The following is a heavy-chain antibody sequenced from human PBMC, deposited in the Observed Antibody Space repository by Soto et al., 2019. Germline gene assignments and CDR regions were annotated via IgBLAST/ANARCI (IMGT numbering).Heavy chain of an antibody. CDR3: AKDRDYSDYLSYFDY. J-gene: IGHJ4*02. CDR2: ISYDGSNK. CDR1: GFTFSSYG. Sequence: QVQLVESGGGVVQPGRSLRLSCAASGFTFSSYGMHWVRQAPGKGLEWVAVISYDGSNKYYADSVKGRFTISRDNSKNTLYLQMNSLRAEDTAVYYCAKDRDYSDYLSYFDYWGQGTLVTVSS. D-gene: IGHD4-17*01. V-gene: IGHV3-30*18.